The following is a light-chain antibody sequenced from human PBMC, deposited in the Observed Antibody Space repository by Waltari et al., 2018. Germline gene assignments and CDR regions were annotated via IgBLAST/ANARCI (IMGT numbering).Light chain of an antibody. CDR3: QSYEGGSWV. J-gene: IGLJ3*02. CDR1: SSNIGANFY. V-gene: IGLV1-40*01. Sequence: QSVLTQPTSVSGAPGQRVTITCTGNSSNIGANFYVHWYQQLPRAAPKLLIYGDINRSEGVPDRFSASKSGTSASLAITGLQAEDEADYYCQSYEGGSWVFGGGTRLTVL. CDR2: GDI.